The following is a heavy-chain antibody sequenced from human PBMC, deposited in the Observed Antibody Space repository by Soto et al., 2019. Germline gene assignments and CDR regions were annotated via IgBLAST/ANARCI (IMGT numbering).Heavy chain of an antibody. CDR1: GFTFSSYS. Sequence: EVQLVESGGGLVKPGGSLRLSCAASGFTFSSYSMNWVRQAPGKGLEWVSSISSSSFSINYADSVKGRFSISRDNAQNSLHLQMNNLRAEDTAVYYCERNESSNIYGMDVWGQGTTVTVYS. CDR3: ERNESSNIYGMDV. CDR2: ISSSSFSI. J-gene: IGHJ6*02. D-gene: IGHD6-6*01. V-gene: IGHV3-21*02.